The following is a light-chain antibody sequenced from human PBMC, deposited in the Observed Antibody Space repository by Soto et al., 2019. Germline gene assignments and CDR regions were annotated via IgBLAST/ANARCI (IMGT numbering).Light chain of an antibody. J-gene: IGKJ4*01. V-gene: IGKV1-9*01. CDR2: AGT. Sequence: IQLTQSPSSLSASVGDRVTITCRASQDINSYLAWYQQKPGKAPNLLIYAGTSLQGGVPSRFSGSGSGTEFTLTISSLQPEDFATYYCQQLHVYPSTFGGGTKVE. CDR1: QDINSY. CDR3: QQLHVYPST.